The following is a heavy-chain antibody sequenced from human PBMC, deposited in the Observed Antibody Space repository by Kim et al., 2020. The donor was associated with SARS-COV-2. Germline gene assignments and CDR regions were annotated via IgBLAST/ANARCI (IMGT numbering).Heavy chain of an antibody. Sequence: GGSLRLSCAASGFTFSSYSMNWVRQAPGKGLEWVSSISSSSSYIYYADSVKGRFTISRDNAKNSLYLQMNSLRAEDTAVYYCARDEKSGYHYYGMDVWGQGTTVTVSS. CDR3: ARDEKSGYHYYGMDV. J-gene: IGHJ6*02. CDR1: GFTFSSYS. D-gene: IGHD3-3*01. CDR2: ISSSSSYI. V-gene: IGHV3-21*01.